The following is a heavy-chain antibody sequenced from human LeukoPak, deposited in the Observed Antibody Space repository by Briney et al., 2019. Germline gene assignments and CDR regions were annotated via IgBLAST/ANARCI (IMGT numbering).Heavy chain of an antibody. CDR1: GFTFDDYA. D-gene: IGHD1-1*01. V-gene: IGHV3-43D*03. CDR3: AKGMARTERLPDY. Sequence: GGSLRLSCAASGFTFDDYAMHWVRQAPGKGLEWVSLISWDGGSTYYADSVKGRFTISRDNSKNSLYLQMNSLRAEDTALYYCAKGMARTERLPDYWGQGTLVTVSS. J-gene: IGHJ4*02. CDR2: ISWDGGST.